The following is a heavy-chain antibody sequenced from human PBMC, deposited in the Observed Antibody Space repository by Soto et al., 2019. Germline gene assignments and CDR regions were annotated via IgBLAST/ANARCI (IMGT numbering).Heavy chain of an antibody. D-gene: IGHD3-9*01. CDR1: GGTFSSYT. J-gene: IGHJ4*02. Sequence: QVQLVQSGAEVKKPGSSVKVSCKASGGTFSSYTISWVRQAPGQGLEWMGRIIPILGIANYAQKFQGRVTITADKSTSTAYMELSSLRSEDTAVYYCATVRYFDWPFGYWGQGTLVTVSS. V-gene: IGHV1-69*02. CDR2: IIPILGIA. CDR3: ATVRYFDWPFGY.